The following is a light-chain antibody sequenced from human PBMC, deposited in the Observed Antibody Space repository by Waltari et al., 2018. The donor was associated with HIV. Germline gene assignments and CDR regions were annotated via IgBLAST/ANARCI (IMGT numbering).Light chain of an antibody. V-gene: IGKV3-15*01. J-gene: IGKJ1*01. CDR3: QQYNDWPQT. CDR2: GTS. CDR1: QSLGSN. Sequence: EIVMTQSPATLSVSPGERATLSCRASQSLGSNLAWYQQKPGQAPRLLIYGTSTRATGIPARFSGSGSGTEFTLTISSLQSEDFAIYYCQQYNDWPQTFGQGTKVEFK.